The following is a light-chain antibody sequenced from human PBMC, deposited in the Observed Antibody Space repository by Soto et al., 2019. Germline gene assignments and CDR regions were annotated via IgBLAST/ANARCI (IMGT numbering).Light chain of an antibody. CDR2: DVS. Sequence: QSALTQPASVSGSPGQSITISCTGTSSDVGRYDYVSWYQQHPGKVPKLIIYDVSDRPSGVSKRFSGSNSGNTASLTISGLQAEDEADYYCISYTTSNTQVFGTGTKVTVL. CDR1: SSDVGRYDY. J-gene: IGLJ1*01. V-gene: IGLV2-14*03. CDR3: ISYTTSNTQV.